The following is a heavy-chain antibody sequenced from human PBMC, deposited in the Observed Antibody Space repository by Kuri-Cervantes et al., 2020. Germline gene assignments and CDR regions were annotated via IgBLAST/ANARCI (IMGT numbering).Heavy chain of an antibody. J-gene: IGHJ6*02. CDR1: GGTFSSYA. D-gene: IGHD6-13*01. Sequence: SVKVSCKASGGTFSSYAISWVRQAPGQGLEWMGGIIPIFGTANYAQKFQGRVTITADESTSTAYMELSSLRSEDAAVYYCAREGWVRYSHDYYGMDVWAQGPSATFPS. CDR3: AREGWVRYSHDYYGMDV. CDR2: IIPIFGTA. V-gene: IGHV1-69*13.